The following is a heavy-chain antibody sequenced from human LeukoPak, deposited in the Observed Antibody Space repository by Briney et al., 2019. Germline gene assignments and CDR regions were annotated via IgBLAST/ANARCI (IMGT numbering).Heavy chain of an antibody. CDR1: GESISGFY. J-gene: IGHJ4*02. Sequence: TSETLSLTCTVSGESISGFYWTWIRQPPGKGLEWIGYIYYSGSTNYNPSLKSRVTISVDTSKNQFSLKLSSVTAADTAVYYCARGVVIAPQTFDYWGQGALVTVSS. V-gene: IGHV4-59*01. CDR3: ARGVVIAPQTFDY. CDR2: IYYSGST. D-gene: IGHD2-21*01.